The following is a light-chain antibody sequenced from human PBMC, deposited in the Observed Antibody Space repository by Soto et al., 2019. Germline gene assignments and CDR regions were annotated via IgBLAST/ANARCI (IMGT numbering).Light chain of an antibody. V-gene: IGLV2-14*01. Sequence: QSALTQPASVSGSPGQSITISCTGTSSDVGGYNYVSWYQQHPGKAPKLMIYDVSNRPSGVSNRFSGSKSGNTASLTISGLQAEDEADYYCSSYTSRITLVVFGGGTKLTVL. CDR1: SSDVGGYNY. CDR2: DVS. J-gene: IGLJ2*01. CDR3: SSYTSRITLVV.